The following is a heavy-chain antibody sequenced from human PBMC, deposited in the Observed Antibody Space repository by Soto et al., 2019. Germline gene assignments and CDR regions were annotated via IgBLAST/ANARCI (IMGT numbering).Heavy chain of an antibody. V-gene: IGHV4-4*07. CDR2: IHTSGTT. Sequence: QLQLQESGPGLVKPSETLSLTCTVSGDSVGRYYWSWIRQPAGKGLEWIGRIHTSGTTNYNPSLKSRVTMSVDTSKNQCSPKLSSVTAADTAVYYCVRDRTIFGVYGMDVWGQGTTVTVSS. J-gene: IGHJ6*02. D-gene: IGHD3-3*01. CDR3: VRDRTIFGVYGMDV. CDR1: GDSVGRYY.